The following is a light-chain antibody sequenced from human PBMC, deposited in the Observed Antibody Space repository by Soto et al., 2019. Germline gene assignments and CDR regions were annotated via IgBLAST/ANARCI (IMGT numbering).Light chain of an antibody. J-gene: IGKJ1*01. Sequence: EIVFTQSPGTLSLSPGERATLSCRASQSVASRYLAWYQQKPGQAPRLLIYGASSRATGIPDRFSGSGSGADFTLTISRLEPGDFAVYYCQEYVSSRTFGQGTKVEV. CDR2: GAS. V-gene: IGKV3-20*01. CDR3: QEYVSSRT. CDR1: QSVASRY.